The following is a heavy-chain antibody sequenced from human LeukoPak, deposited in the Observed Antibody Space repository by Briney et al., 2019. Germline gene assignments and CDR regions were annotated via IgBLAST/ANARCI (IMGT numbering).Heavy chain of an antibody. V-gene: IGHV3-11*01. Sequence: GGSLRLSCAASGFTFSDYYMSWIRQAPGKGLEWLSYITSSGGNIHYADSVKGRFTISRDNAKNSLYLQMNSLRAEDTAVYYCAREVYWAFDIWGQGTMVTVSS. CDR2: ITSSGGNI. J-gene: IGHJ3*02. CDR3: AREVYWAFDI. CDR1: GFTFSDYY. D-gene: IGHD1-26*01.